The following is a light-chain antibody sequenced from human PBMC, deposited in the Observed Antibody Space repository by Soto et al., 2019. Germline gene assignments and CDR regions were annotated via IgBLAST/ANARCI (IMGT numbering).Light chain of an antibody. Sequence: EIVMTQSPATLSVSPGERATLSCRASQSVSRNLAWYQQKPGQAPRLLIYAASTRATGIPGRFSGSGSGTEFTLTISSLQSEDFAVYYCQQYNKWPLLGGGTKVDIK. CDR1: QSVSRN. V-gene: IGKV3-15*01. CDR2: AAS. CDR3: QQYNKWPL. J-gene: IGKJ4*01.